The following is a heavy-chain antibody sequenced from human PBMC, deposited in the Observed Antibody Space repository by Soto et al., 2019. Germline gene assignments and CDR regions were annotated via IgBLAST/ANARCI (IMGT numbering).Heavy chain of an antibody. J-gene: IGHJ6*02. V-gene: IGHV1-69*01. D-gene: IGHD3-10*01. CDR1: GGIFDTYV. Sequence: QVQLLQSGAEVKKPGSSVKVSCKASGGIFDTYVFSWSRQAPGQGLAWMREIVPTGGTSNYTQSFQGRLTISADDSTRTVSRELSSLRSEDTATYYGARAPSYYYGSGIYLYYGMVVWGQGTRVTVSS. CDR2: IVPTGGTS. CDR3: ARAPSYYYGSGIYLYYGMVV.